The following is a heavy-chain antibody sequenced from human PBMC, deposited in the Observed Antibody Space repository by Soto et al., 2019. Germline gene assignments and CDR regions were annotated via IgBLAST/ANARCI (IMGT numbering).Heavy chain of an antibody. CDR3: VRDLGRYFRSGYMDL. V-gene: IGHV3-21*02. D-gene: IGHD3-9*01. Sequence: EVQLVESGGGLVKPGGSLRLSCTASGFAFNTYSMNWVRQAPGKGLEWVSSINEDSTYIYYADSLRGRITISRDNAKDSLFLQMNSLRPDYTAVYYCVRDLGRYFRSGYMDLWGDGDTVTVSS. CDR2: INEDSTYI. J-gene: IGHJ6*03. CDR1: GFAFNTYS.